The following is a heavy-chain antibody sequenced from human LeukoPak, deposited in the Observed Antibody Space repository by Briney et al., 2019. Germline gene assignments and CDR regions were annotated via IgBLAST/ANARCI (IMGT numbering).Heavy chain of an antibody. CDR2: INTSSGGT. CDR3: ARDPANGRPDSFDI. Sequence: GASVKVSCKASGYPFTTYLIHWVRQAPGQGLEWLGEINTSSGGTNYAPKFQGRVTMTRDTSTSTVYMELSSLTSEDTAVYLCARDPANGRPDSFDIWGQGTMATVSS. D-gene: IGHD1-26*01. J-gene: IGHJ3*02. V-gene: IGHV1-46*01. CDR1: GYPFTTYL.